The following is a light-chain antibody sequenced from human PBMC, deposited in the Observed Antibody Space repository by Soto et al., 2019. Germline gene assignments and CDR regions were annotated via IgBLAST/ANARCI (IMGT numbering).Light chain of an antibody. J-gene: IGLJ1*01. CDR2: GNS. CDR1: SSKIGAGYD. CDR3: QSYDSDLGAFYV. V-gene: IGLV1-40*01. Sequence: QSVLTQPPSVSGAPGQRVTISCTGSSSKIGAGYDVHWYQQLPGTAPKLLIYGNSNRPSGVPDRFSGSKSGTPASLAITGLQAEVGADNYCQSYDSDLGAFYVFGPGTKLPVL.